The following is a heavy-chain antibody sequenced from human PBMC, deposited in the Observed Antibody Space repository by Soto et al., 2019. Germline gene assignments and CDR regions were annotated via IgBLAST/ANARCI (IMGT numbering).Heavy chain of an antibody. J-gene: IGHJ4*02. CDR2: INSVGSVI. CDR3: VSEDCSGGLCKRFDF. V-gene: IGHV3-74*01. Sequence: EVHLVESGGGLVQPGGSLRLSCAASGFTFSSYWMHWARQAPGKGLVWLSYINSVGSVIPHDDSVKGRFTISWDNAKHTLYLQMNSLRDEDTAVYYCVSEDCSGGLCKRFDFWGQGTPVTVSS. CDR1: GFTFSSYW. D-gene: IGHD2-15*01.